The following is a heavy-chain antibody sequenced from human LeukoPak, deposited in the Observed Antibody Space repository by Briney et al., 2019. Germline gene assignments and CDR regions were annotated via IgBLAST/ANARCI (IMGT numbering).Heavy chain of an antibody. CDR1: GFTFGSYS. CDR2: ICSSSSYI. J-gene: IGHJ4*02. Sequence: GGSLRLSCAASGFTFGSYSMNWVRQAPGKGLEWVSSICSSSSYIYYADSVKGRFTISRDNAKNSLYLQMNSLRAEDTAVYYCARASGIVVVPAAKEFDYWGQGTLVTVSS. V-gene: IGHV3-21*01. D-gene: IGHD2-2*01. CDR3: ARASGIVVVPAAKEFDY.